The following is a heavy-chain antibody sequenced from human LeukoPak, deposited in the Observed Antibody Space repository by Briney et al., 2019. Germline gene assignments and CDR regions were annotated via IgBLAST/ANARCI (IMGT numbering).Heavy chain of an antibody. CDR3: ARDAPGNTALDY. CDR1: GFTLSNSD. CDR2: INSDGSST. V-gene: IGHV3-74*01. J-gene: IGHJ4*02. Sequence: GGSLRLSCTASGFTLSNSDMNGVRQAPGKGLLWVSRINSDGSSTSYADSVKGRFTISRDNAKNTLYLQMNSLRAEDTALYYCARDAPGNTALDYWGQGTLVTVPS. D-gene: IGHD5-18*01.